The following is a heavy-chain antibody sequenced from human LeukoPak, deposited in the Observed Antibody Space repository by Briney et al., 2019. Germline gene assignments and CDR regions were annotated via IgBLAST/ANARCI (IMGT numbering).Heavy chain of an antibody. Sequence: ASVKVSCKASGYTFTGYYMQWVRQAPGQGLEWMGWINPNSGGTNYAQKFQGRVTMTRDTSISTAYMELSRLRSDDTAVYYCASITMVRGPPDFDYWGQGTLVTVSS. CDR2: INPNSGGT. D-gene: IGHD3-10*01. V-gene: IGHV1-2*02. CDR3: ASITMVRGPPDFDY. J-gene: IGHJ4*02. CDR1: GYTFTGYY.